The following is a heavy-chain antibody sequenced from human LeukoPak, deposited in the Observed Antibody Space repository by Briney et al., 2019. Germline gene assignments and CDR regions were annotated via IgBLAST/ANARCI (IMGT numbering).Heavy chain of an antibody. V-gene: IGHV1-24*01. CDR3: ATHGGAYCSGGSCAFDI. D-gene: IGHD2-15*01. CDR2: FHPEDGET. Sequence: ASVNVSCKVSGYTLTELSGHWLRQAPGTGREGMGGFHPEDGETIYAQKFPGRVTMTEDTSTDTAYMELSRLGSEDTAVYYCATHGGAYCSGGSCAFDIWGQGTMVTVSS. CDR1: GYTLTELS. J-gene: IGHJ3*02.